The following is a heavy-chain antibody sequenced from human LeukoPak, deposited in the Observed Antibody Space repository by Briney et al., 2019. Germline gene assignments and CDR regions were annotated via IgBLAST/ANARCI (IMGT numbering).Heavy chain of an antibody. D-gene: IGHD3-3*01. CDR3: AREGGRVTTIFGYWFDP. Sequence: SETLSLTCTVSGGSISSSSYYWGWIRQPPGKGLEWIGSIYYSGSTYYNPSLRSRVTMSLDTSKNQLSLKLSSVTAADTAVYYCAREGGRVTTIFGYWFDPWGQGTLVTVSS. CDR1: GGSISSSSYY. J-gene: IGHJ5*02. CDR2: IYYSGST. V-gene: IGHV4-39*07.